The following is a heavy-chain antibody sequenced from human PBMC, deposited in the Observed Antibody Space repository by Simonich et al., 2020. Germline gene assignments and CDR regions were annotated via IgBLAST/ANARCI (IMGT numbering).Heavy chain of an antibody. D-gene: IGHD6-13*01. J-gene: IGHJ3*02. Sequence: QLQLQESGPGLVKPSETLSLTCTVSGGSISSSSYSWGWIRQPPGQGLEWIGSIYYSGSTYYNPSLNSRVTIAVDTSKNQFSLKLSSVTAADTAVYYCARHAGFAFDIWGQGTMVTVSS. CDR2: IYYSGST. CDR3: ARHAGFAFDI. V-gene: IGHV4-39*01. CDR1: GGSISSSSYS.